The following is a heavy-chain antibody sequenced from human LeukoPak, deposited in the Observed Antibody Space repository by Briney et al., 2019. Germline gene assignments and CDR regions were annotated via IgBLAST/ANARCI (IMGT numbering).Heavy chain of an antibody. V-gene: IGHV4-34*01. Sequence: SETLSLTCAVYGGSFSGYYWSWIRQPPGKGLEWIGEINHSGSTNYNPSLKSRVTISVDTSKNQLSLKLSSVTAADTAVYYCARGRSYYYDFFDYWGQGTLVTVSS. CDR2: INHSGST. CDR3: ARGRSYYYDFFDY. CDR1: GGSFSGYY. J-gene: IGHJ4*02. D-gene: IGHD3-22*01.